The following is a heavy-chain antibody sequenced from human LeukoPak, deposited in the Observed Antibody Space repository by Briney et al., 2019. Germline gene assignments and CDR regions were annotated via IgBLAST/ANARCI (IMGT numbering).Heavy chain of an antibody. CDR3: TVRERDY. D-gene: IGHD3-10*01. V-gene: IGHV1-2*02. J-gene: IGHJ4*02. CDR2: INPNSGGT. CDR1: GYTFTDYY. Sequence: ASVTVSCTASGYTFTDYYMHWVRQAPGQGLEWMGWINPNSGGTNYAQKFQDRVTMTRDTSISTAYMELSRLRSGDTAVYYCTVRERDYWGQGTLVTVSS.